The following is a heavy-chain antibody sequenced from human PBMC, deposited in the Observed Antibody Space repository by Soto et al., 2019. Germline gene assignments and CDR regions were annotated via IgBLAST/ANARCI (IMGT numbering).Heavy chain of an antibody. J-gene: IGHJ4*02. CDR2: INHSGST. CDR1: GGSFSGYY. Sequence: SETLSLTCAVYGGSFSGYYWSWIRQPPGKGLEWIGEINHSGSTNYNPSLKSRVTISVDTSKNQFSLKLSSVTAADTAVYYCARDPEIFDYWGQGTLVTVSS. CDR3: ARDPEIFDY. V-gene: IGHV4-34*01.